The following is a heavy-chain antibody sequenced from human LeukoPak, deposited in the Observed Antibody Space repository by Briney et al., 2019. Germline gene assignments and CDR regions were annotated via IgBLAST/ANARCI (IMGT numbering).Heavy chain of an antibody. CDR1: GYTLTELS. J-gene: IGHJ4*02. V-gene: IGHV1-24*01. Sequence: ASVKVSCKVSGYTLTELSMRWVRQAPGKGLEWMGGFDPEDGETIYAQKFQGRVTMTEDTSTDTAYMELSSLRSEDTAVYYCATGAWYDSSGWFGYWGQGTLVTVSS. CDR2: FDPEDGET. D-gene: IGHD3-22*01. CDR3: ATGAWYDSSGWFGY.